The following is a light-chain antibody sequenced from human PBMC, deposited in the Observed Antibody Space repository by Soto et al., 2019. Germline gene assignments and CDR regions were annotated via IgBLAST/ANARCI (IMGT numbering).Light chain of an antibody. CDR3: QQYNPYSYT. V-gene: IGKV1-5*03. CDR2: KTS. J-gene: IGKJ2*01. CDR1: QTTTAW. Sequence: DIQMTQSPSTLSASVGDRVTITCRASQTTTAWVAWYQQKPGKAPKLLIYKTSSLESGVPSRFSGSGSGTGFTLTISSLQPDDLATYFCQQYNPYSYTFGQGTKLEIK.